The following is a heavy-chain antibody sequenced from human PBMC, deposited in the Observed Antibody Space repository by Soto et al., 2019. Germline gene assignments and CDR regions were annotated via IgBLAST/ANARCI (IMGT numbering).Heavy chain of an antibody. CDR2: IYWDDDK. Sequence: QITLKESGPTLVKPTQTLTLTCTFSGFSPSTGGVGVGWIRPPPGKALEWLALIYWDDDKLYSPSLKSRLTITKDTSKNQVVLTMTNMDPVDTATYYCTRRQTTTLDYWGQGTLVTVS. CDR1: GFSPSTGGVG. V-gene: IGHV2-5*02. CDR3: TRRQTTTLDY. J-gene: IGHJ4*02. D-gene: IGHD4-4*01.